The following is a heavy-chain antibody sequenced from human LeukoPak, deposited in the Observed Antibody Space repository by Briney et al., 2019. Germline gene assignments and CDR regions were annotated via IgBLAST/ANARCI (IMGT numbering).Heavy chain of an antibody. CDR1: GFTFSSYW. CDR2: IKQDGSEK. D-gene: IGHD3-3*01. Sequence: GGSLRLSCAASGFTFSSYWMSWVRQAPGKGLEWVANIKQDGSEKYYVDSVKGRFTISRDNAKNSLYLQMNSLRAEDTAVHYCAKTLKDRYYDFWSGYYHYYYYMDVWGKGTTVTVSS. J-gene: IGHJ6*03. V-gene: IGHV3-7*01. CDR3: AKTLKDRYYDFWSGYYHYYYYMDV.